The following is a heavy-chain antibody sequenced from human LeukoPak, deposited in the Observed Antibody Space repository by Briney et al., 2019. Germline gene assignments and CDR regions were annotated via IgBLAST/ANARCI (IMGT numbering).Heavy chain of an antibody. CDR1: GYTFTSYG. CDR3: ARDLEDTYDYVWGSPSSGSDY. J-gene: IGHJ4*02. Sequence: ASVKVSCKASGYTFTSYGISWVRQAPGQGLEWMGWISAYNGNTNHAQKLQGRVTMTTDTSTSTAYMELRSLRSDDTAVYYCARDLEDTYDYVWGSPSSGSDYWGQGTLVTVSS. V-gene: IGHV1-18*01. CDR2: ISAYNGNT. D-gene: IGHD3-16*01.